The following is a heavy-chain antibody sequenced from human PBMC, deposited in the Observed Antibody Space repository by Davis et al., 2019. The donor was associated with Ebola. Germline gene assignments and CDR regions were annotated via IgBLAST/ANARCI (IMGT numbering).Heavy chain of an antibody. D-gene: IGHD4-23*01. CDR3: VKGGVVTARPFDY. CDR1: GFTFTTYA. V-gene: IGHV3-64D*06. CDR2: ISYNGGST. J-gene: IGHJ4*02. Sequence: GESLKISCSASGFTFTTYAMHWVRQAPGKGLEYVSAISYNGGSTYYADSVKGRFTISRDNSKNMLYLQMSSLRTEDMAVYYCVKGGVVTARPFDYWGQGTLVIVSS.